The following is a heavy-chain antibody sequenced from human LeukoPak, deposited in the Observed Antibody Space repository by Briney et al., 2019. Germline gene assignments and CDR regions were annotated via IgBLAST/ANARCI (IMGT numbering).Heavy chain of an antibody. CDR1: GGSISSYY. J-gene: IGHJ3*02. D-gene: IGHD3-22*01. CDR3: ARLDSSGYYSNAFDI. Sequence: SETLSLTCTVSGGSISSYYWSWIRQPPGKGLEWIGYIYYSGSTNYNPPLKSRVTISVDTSKNQFSLKLSSVTAADTAVYYCARLDSSGYYSNAFDIWGQGTMVTVSS. CDR2: IYYSGST. V-gene: IGHV4-59*01.